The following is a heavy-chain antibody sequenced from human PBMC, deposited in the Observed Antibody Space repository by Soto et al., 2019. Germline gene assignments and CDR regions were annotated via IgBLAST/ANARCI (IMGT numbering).Heavy chain of an antibody. V-gene: IGHV5-51*01. CDR3: ARRTPERATIVDY. D-gene: IGHD5-12*01. J-gene: IGHJ4*02. CDR2: IYPGDSDT. CDR1: GYSFTSYW. Sequence: PGESLKISCKGSGYSFTSYWSGWVRQMPGKGLEWMGIIYPGDSDTRYSPSFQGQVTISADKSISTAYLQWSSLKASDTAMYYCARRTPERATIVDYWGQGTLVTVSS.